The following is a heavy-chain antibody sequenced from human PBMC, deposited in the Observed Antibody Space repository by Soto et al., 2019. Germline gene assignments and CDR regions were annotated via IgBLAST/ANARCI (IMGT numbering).Heavy chain of an antibody. V-gene: IGHV4-4*02. CDR2: ISHNGST. Sequence: SETLSLTCAVSGDSIKSRHWWNWVRQPPGKGLEWIGQISHNGSTNYNPSLTSRVTISVDKSKNHFSLKLTSVTAADTAVYYCAARHFWSGPWTDRRLDHWGQGTLVTVSS. D-gene: IGHD3-3*02. J-gene: IGHJ4*02. CDR1: GDSIKSRHW. CDR3: AARHFWSGPWTDRRLDH.